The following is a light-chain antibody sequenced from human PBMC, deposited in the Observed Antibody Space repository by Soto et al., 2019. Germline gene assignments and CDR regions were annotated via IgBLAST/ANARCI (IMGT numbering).Light chain of an antibody. V-gene: IGKV1-9*01. CDR2: AAS. CDR1: QGISTY. Sequence: DIQLTQSPSFLSASVGDRITITCRASQGISTYLAWYQQKPGKAPKLLISAASTLQSGVPSRFSGSGSGTEFTLTISSLQPDDFATYYCQHLNGYPYTFGQGAKVEIK. J-gene: IGKJ2*01. CDR3: QHLNGYPYT.